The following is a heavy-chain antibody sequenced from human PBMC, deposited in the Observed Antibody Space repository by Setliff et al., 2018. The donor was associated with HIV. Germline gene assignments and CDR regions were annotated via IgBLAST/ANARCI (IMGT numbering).Heavy chain of an antibody. CDR1: GGSIISSTYF. V-gene: IGHV4-39*01. CDR3: ARLLVAGMLFDY. CDR2: IYYSGST. Sequence: PSETLSLTCTASGGSIISSTYFWGWIRQPPGKGLECIGNIYYSGSTSYNPSLKSRVTISVDTSKNQFSLKLSSVTAADTAVYYCARLLVAGMLFDYWGQGTLVTVSS. D-gene: IGHD2-15*01. J-gene: IGHJ4*02.